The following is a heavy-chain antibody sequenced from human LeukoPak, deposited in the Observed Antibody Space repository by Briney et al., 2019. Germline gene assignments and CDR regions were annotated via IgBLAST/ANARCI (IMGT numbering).Heavy chain of an antibody. J-gene: IGHJ3*02. CDR3: ATSRIVGAINAFDI. D-gene: IGHD1-26*01. V-gene: IGHV4-59*01. Sequence: WETLSLTCTVSGGSISSYYWSWIRQPPGKGLEWIGYIYYSGSTNYNPSLKSRVTIPVDTSKNQFSLKLSSVTAADTAVYYCATSRIVGAINAFDIWGQGTMVTVSS. CDR2: IYYSGST. CDR1: GGSISSYY.